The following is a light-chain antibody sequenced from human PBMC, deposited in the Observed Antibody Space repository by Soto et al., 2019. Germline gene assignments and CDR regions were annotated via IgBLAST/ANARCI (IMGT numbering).Light chain of an antibody. CDR1: SSDVGGYNY. Sequence: QSALTQPASVSGSPGQSITISCTGTSSDVGGYNYVSWYQHHAGKAPRLMIYESSNRPSGVSHRFSGSRSGNTASLTISGLQPEDDAADYYCTYTSGSTLYVFGTGTKLTVL. V-gene: IGLV2-14*01. CDR3: CTYTSGSTLYV. CDR2: ESS. J-gene: IGLJ1*01.